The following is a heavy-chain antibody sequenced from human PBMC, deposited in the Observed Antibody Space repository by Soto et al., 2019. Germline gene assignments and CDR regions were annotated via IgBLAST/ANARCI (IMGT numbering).Heavy chain of an antibody. CDR1: GFKFSNYA. Sequence: GESLRLSCAASGFKFSNYAMSWVRQAPGKGLEWVSLISATGGGTYYADSVKGRFTISRDNSHNTLYLQVHSLTAEDTAVYYCAKDRRAGGNSAFYFDFWGQGAQVTVSS. CDR2: ISATGGGT. D-gene: IGHD3-16*01. CDR3: AKDRRAGGNSAFYFDF. V-gene: IGHV3-23*01. J-gene: IGHJ4*02.